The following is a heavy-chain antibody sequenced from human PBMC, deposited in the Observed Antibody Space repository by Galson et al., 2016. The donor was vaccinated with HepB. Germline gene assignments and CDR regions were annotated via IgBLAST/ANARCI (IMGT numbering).Heavy chain of an antibody. V-gene: IGHV3-49*03. CDR1: GFTFGDYA. D-gene: IGHD2-2*01. J-gene: IGHJ6*02. CDR3: SRPLGCSGTTCYVDYYYGTDV. Sequence: SLRLSCAGSGFTFGDYAMGWFRQAPGKGLEWVGFIRSEPYGGTTEYAASVKGRFTISRDDSKSIAYLQMNSLKTEDTAVYYCSRPLGCSGTTCYVDYYYGTDVWGQGTTVIVSS. CDR2: IRSEPYGGTT.